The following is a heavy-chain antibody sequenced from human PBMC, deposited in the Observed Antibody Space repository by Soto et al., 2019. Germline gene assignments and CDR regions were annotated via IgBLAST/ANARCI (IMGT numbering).Heavy chain of an antibody. CDR3: ARRTREGEYQSNRYYYYYMDV. Sequence: SETLSLTCTVSSGSISSSNWWSWVRQTPGKGLEWIGEIYHSGSTNYNPSLKSRVTISVDKSKNQFSLKLSSVTAADTAVYYCARRTREGEYQSNRYYYYYMDVWGKGTTVTVSS. J-gene: IGHJ6*03. D-gene: IGHD2-2*01. CDR1: SGSISSSNW. CDR2: IYHSGST. V-gene: IGHV4-4*02.